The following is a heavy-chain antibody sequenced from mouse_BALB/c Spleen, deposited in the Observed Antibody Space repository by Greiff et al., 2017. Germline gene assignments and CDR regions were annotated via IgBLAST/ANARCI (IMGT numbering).Heavy chain of an antibody. J-gene: IGHJ3*01. CDR3: ARWATGTWFAY. CDR2: ISSGGSYT. V-gene: IGHV5-6*02. D-gene: IGHD4-1*01. Sequence: EVMLVESGGDLVKPGGSLKLSCAASGFTFSSYGMSWVRQTPDKRLEWVATISSGGSYTYYPDSVKGRFTISRDNAKNTLYLQMSSLKSEDTAMYYCARWATGTWFAYWGQGTLVTVSA. CDR1: GFTFSSYG.